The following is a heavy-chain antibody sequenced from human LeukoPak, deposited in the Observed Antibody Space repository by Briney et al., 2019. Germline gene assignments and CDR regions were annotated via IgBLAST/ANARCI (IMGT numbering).Heavy chain of an antibody. D-gene: IGHD3-16*01. J-gene: IGHJ4*02. Sequence: PGGSLRLSCAASGFTFSRHWMSWVRQAPGKGLEWVANIKQDGSEKYYVDSVKGRFTISRDNAKNSLYLQMNSLRAEDTAVYYCAREGDLDYYFDYWGQGTLVTVSS. V-gene: IGHV3-7*01. CDR1: GFTFSRHW. CDR2: IKQDGSEK. CDR3: AREGDLDYYFDY.